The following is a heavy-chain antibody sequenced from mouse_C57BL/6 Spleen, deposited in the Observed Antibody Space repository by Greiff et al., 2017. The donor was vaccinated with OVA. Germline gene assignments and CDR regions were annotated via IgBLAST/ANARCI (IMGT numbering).Heavy chain of an antibody. CDR2: IRYDGSN. J-gene: IGHJ3*01. CDR3: ARGDYDYGGAY. Sequence: VQLKESGPGLVKPSQSLSLTCSVTGYSITSGYYWNWIRQFPGNKLEWMGYIRYDGSNHYNQSLKNRISITRDTSKNQFFLKLNSVTTEDTATYYCARGDYDYGGAYWGQGTLVTVSA. V-gene: IGHV3-6*01. CDR1: GYSITSGYY. D-gene: IGHD2-4*01.